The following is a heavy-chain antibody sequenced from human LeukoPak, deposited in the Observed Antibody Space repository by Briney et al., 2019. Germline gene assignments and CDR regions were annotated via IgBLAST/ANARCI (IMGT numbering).Heavy chain of an antibody. D-gene: IGHD2-2*01. CDR1: GFMFSSSW. CDR3: AKGDCSSVSCWDYFDN. CDR2: IKEDGSDK. J-gene: IGHJ4*02. V-gene: IGHV3-7*01. Sequence: GGSLRLSCAASGFMFSSSWMAWVRQAPGKGLEWVANIKEDGSDKNYVDSMKGRFTISRDNAKNSLYLQMNSLRAEDTAVYYCAKGDCSSVSCWDYFDNWGQGTLVTVSS.